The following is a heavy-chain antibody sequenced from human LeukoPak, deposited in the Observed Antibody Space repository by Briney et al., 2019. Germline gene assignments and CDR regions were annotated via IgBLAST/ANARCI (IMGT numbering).Heavy chain of an antibody. D-gene: IGHD1-26*01. CDR3: VKDPSGNYFYFAY. Sequence: PGGSLRLSCEASGFTFSSYSMNWVRQAPGKGPEYVSGISSDEGRTNYADSVKARFTISRDNSKVTLYLQMTSLRPEDTAIYYCVKDPSGNYFYFAYWGQGTLVTVSS. J-gene: IGHJ4*02. CDR2: ISSDEGRT. CDR1: GFTFSSYS. V-gene: IGHV3-64D*09.